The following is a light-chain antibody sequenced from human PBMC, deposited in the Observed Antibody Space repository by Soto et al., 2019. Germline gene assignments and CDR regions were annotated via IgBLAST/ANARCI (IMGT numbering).Light chain of an antibody. CDR1: EDINDW. CDR3: QQYHSYWP. V-gene: IGKV1-5*01. J-gene: IGKJ1*01. CDR2: DAS. Sequence: DIQMTQSPSTLSASIGDRVTITCRASEDINDWLAWYQQKPGNAPKFLIYDASTLQSGVPQRFSGSGSGTEFTLTISSLQTDDFSTYYCQQYHSYWPFGQGTKVDIK.